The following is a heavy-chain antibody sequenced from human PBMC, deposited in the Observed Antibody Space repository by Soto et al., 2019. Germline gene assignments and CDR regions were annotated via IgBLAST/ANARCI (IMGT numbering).Heavy chain of an antibody. CDR1: GFTFNSYA. CDR3: AKQSTTSTFDN. D-gene: IGHD1-1*01. Sequence: EVHLLESGGGLVQPGGSVRLSCTASGFTFNSYAMHWVRQAPGKGLEWVSSMSGSGGRTSYADSVKGRFTISSDTSKNTLYLQMNYLRVEDSAVYHCAKQSTTSTFDNWGQGTPVTVSS. J-gene: IGHJ4*02. V-gene: IGHV3-23*01. CDR2: MSGSGGRT.